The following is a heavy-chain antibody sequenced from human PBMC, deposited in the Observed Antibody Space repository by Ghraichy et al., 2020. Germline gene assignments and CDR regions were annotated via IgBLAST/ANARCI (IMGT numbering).Heavy chain of an antibody. CDR3: ARRLGMATRPTTY. J-gene: IGHJ4*02. V-gene: IGHV3-23*01. Sequence: LSLTCAASGFTFSSYAMSWVRQAPGKGLEWVSAISGSGGSTYYADSVKGRFTISRDNSKNTLYLQMNSLRAEDTAVYYCARRLGMATRPTTYLCQGNLVTVSS. D-gene: IGHD5-24*01. CDR1: GFTFSSYA. CDR2: ISGSGGST.